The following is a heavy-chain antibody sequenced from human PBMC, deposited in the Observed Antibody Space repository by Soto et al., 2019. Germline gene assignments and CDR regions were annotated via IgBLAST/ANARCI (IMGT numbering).Heavy chain of an antibody. Sequence: GGSLRLSCAASGFTFSSYAMSWVRQAPGKGLEWVSAISGSGGSTYYADSVKGRFTISRDNSKNTLYLQMNSLRAEDTAVYYCAKDRTDYYVSSGSWAIYFDYWGQGTLVTVYS. CDR1: GFTFSSYA. CDR3: AKDRTDYYVSSGSWAIYFDY. J-gene: IGHJ4*02. D-gene: IGHD3-22*01. V-gene: IGHV3-23*01. CDR2: ISGSGGST.